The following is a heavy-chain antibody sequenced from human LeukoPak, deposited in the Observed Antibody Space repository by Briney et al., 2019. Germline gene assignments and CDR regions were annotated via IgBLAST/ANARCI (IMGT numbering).Heavy chain of an antibody. CDR2: INPTGTGT. V-gene: IGHV1-46*01. CDR1: GYTFINNW. CDR3: ASSHLYSSSWYLSGRFDF. Sequence: GASVKVSCKASGYTFINNWMHWVRQAPGQGLEWIGLINPTGTGTLYAQKFQGRVTMTRDMSTSTDYMELSSLRSEDTAVYYCASSHLYSSSWYLSGRFDFWGQGTLVTVSS. J-gene: IGHJ4*02. D-gene: IGHD6-13*01.